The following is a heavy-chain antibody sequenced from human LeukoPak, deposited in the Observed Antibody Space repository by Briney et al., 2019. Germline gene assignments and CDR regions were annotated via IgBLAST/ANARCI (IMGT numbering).Heavy chain of an antibody. CDR3: AGGYWPAADY. V-gene: IGHV4-34*01. Sequence: SETLSLTCAVYGGSFSGYYWSWIRQPPGKGLEWIGEINHSGSTNYNPSLKSRVTISVDTSKNQFSLKLSSVAAADTAVYYCAGGYWPAADYWGQGTLVTVSS. D-gene: IGHD2-15*01. CDR2: INHSGST. CDR1: GGSFSGYY. J-gene: IGHJ4*02.